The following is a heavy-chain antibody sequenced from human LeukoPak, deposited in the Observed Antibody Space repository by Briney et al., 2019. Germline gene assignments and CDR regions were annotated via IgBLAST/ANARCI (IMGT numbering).Heavy chain of an antibody. CDR2: IYSGGSS. CDR1: GFTVSSNY. CDR3: ARARGYCSTASCAYYFDY. V-gene: IGHV3-53*01. Sequence: HPGGSLRLSCAASGFTVSSNYMSWVRQAPGKGLEWVSVIYSGGSSYYADSVKGRFTISRDNSKNTLYLQMNGLRAEDAAVYYCARARGYCSTASCAYYFDYWGQGTLVTVSS. D-gene: IGHD2-2*03. J-gene: IGHJ4*02.